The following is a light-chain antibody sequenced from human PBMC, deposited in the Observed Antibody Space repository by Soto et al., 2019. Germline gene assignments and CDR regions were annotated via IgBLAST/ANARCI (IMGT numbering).Light chain of an antibody. CDR1: QSVSNSY. V-gene: IGKV3-20*01. CDR2: GAS. Sequence: EIVLTQSPGTLSLSPGERATLSCRASQSVSNSYLAWYQQKPGQAPTLFIYGASTRATGIPDRFSGSGSGTDFTLIISSLEPEDFAVYYCQQYGSAPRTFGPGTKVEL. CDR3: QQYGSAPRT. J-gene: IGKJ1*01.